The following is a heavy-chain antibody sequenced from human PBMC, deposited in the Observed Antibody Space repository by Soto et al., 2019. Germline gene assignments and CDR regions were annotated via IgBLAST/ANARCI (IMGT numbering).Heavy chain of an antibody. V-gene: IGHV1-69*06. D-gene: IGHD3-10*01. Sequence: SVKVSCKASGGTVSSYAISWVRQAPGQGLEWMGGIIPIFGTANYAQKFQGRVTITADKSTSTAYMELSSLRSEDTAVYYCARGVGSITHYYYYGMDVWGKGTTVTVSS. CDR2: IIPIFGTA. CDR1: GGTVSSYA. CDR3: ARGVGSITHYYYYGMDV. J-gene: IGHJ6*04.